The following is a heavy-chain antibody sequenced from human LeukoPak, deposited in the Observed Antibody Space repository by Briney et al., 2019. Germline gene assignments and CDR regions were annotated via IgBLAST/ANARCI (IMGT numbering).Heavy chain of an antibody. V-gene: IGHV3-23*01. D-gene: IGHD3-3*01. CDR3: AKDLQGQDFWSGHPFDY. J-gene: IGHJ4*02. CDR1: GFTFSSYA. Sequence: PGGSLRLSCAASGFTFSSYAMSWVRQAPGKGLEWVSAISGSGGSTYSADSVKGRFTISRDNSKNTLYLQMNSLRAEDTAVYYCAKDLQGQDFWSGHPFDYWGQGTLVTVSS. CDR2: ISGSGGST.